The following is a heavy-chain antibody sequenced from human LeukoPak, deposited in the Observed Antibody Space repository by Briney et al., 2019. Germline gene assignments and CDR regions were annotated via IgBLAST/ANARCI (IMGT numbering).Heavy chain of an antibody. CDR1: GYTLTELS. D-gene: IGHD6-19*01. V-gene: IGHV1-24*01. CDR3: ATVTASVAGSHYYYYMDV. J-gene: IGHJ6*03. CDR2: FDPEDGET. Sequence: ASVKVSCKVSGYTLTELSMHWVRQAPGKGLEWMGGFDPEDGETIYAQKFQGRVTMTEDTSTDTAYVELSSLRSEDTAVYYCATVTASVAGSHYYYYMDVWGKGTTVTVSS.